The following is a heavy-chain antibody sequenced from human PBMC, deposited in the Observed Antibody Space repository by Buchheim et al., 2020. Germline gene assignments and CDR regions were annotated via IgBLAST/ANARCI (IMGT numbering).Heavy chain of an antibody. CDR3: ARGGSIAAAGTGYHFDS. CDR1: GGSFSGYY. J-gene: IGHJ4*02. CDR2: INHGEST. Sequence: QVQLQQWGAGLLKPSETLSLTCAVYGGSFSGYYWSWIRQPPGKGLEWIGEINHGESTNYNPSLKSRVTISEDTYTNQFSLKVSSVTAADSGVYYCARGGSIAAAGTGYHFDSWGQGTL. D-gene: IGHD6-13*01. V-gene: IGHV4-34*01.